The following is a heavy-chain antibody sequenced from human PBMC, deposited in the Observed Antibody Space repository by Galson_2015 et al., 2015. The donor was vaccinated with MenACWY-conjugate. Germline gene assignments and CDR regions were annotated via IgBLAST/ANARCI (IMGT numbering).Heavy chain of an antibody. CDR1: GFTVSTNY. D-gene: IGHD1-1*01. J-gene: IGHJ4*02. Sequence: LRLSCAASGFTVSTNYMNWVRQAPGKGLQWVSDIYPGGNTYYVDSVEGRFTISRDHSKNTLYLQMNSLRVDDTAVYYCVREDNWAFHYWGQGTKVTVSS. V-gene: IGHV3-53*01. CDR3: VREDNWAFHY. CDR2: IYPGGNT.